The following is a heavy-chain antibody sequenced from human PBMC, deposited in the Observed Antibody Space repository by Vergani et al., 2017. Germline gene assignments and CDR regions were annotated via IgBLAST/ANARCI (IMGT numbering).Heavy chain of an antibody. CDR1: GGTFSSYA. CDR2: INTNTGTP. V-gene: IGHV7-4-1*02. J-gene: IGHJ4*02. Sequence: QVQLVQSGAEVKKPGSSVKVSCKASGGTFSSYAISWVRQAPGQGLEWMGWINTNTGTPTYAQGFTGRFVFSLDTSVSTAYLQISSLKAEDTAVYYCARDGPVEMATITYFDYWGQGTLVTVSS. CDR3: ARDGPVEMATITYFDY. D-gene: IGHD5-24*01.